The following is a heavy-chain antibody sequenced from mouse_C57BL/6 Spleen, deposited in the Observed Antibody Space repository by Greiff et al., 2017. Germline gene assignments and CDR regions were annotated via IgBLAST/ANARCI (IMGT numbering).Heavy chain of an antibody. D-gene: IGHD4-1*01. CDR2: ISGGGGNT. CDR3: ARLTGRDYFDY. CDR1: GFTFSSYT. V-gene: IGHV5-9*01. J-gene: IGHJ2*01. Sequence: EVQVVESGGGLVKPGGSLKLSCAASGFTFSSYTMSWVRQTPEKRLEWVATISGGGGNTYYPDSVKGRFTISRDNAKNTLYLQMSSLRSEDTALYYCARLTGRDYFDYWGQGTTLTVSS.